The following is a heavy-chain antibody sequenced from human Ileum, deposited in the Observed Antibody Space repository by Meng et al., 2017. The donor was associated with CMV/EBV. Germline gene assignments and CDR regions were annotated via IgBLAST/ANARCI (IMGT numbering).Heavy chain of an antibody. CDR2: INSDGSAK. V-gene: IGHV3-74*01. CDR3: ARGETVISWSTFDF. CDR1: GFTFSSSF. J-gene: IGHJ4*02. Sequence: EVRLVVLGGCFVQAGGSLILSCTAAGFTFSSSFMQWVRQTPGMGLEWVSLINSDGSAKNYADSVRGRFTISRDNAKNTLYLQMNSLRAEDTALYYCARGETVISWSTFDFWGQGTLVTVSS. D-gene: IGHD6-13*01.